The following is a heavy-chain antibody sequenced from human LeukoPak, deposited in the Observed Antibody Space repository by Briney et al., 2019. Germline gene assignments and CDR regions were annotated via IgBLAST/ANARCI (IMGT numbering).Heavy chain of an antibody. CDR2: ISAYNGNT. CDR1: GYTFTSYG. CDR3: ARDTYCSSTSCYKGGAFDI. J-gene: IGHJ3*02. Sequence: ASVKVSCXASGYTFTSYGISWVRQARGQGLEWMGWISAYNGNTNYAQKLQGRVTLTTDTSTGTAYMELRSLRSDDTAVYYCARDTYCSSTSCYKGGAFDIWGQGTLVTVSS. V-gene: IGHV1-18*01. D-gene: IGHD2-2*02.